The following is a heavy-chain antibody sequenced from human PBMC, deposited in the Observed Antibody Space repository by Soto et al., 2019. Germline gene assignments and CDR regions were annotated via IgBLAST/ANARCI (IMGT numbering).Heavy chain of an antibody. J-gene: IGHJ6*04. CDR3: ARALDDGDNGGYYYYAMDV. CDR2: ISSSRSYI. Sequence: EVQLVESGGGLVKPGGSLRLSCAASGFTFSSYNMNWVRQAPGKGLEWVSSISSSRSYIYYGDSVKGRFIISRDNAKNSLYLQMNSLRAEDTAVYYCARALDDGDNGGYYYYAMDVWGKGTTVTVSS. CDR1: GFTFSSYN. D-gene: IGHD4-17*01. V-gene: IGHV3-21*01.